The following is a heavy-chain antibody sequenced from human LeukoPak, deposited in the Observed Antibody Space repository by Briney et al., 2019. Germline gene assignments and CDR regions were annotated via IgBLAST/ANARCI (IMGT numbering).Heavy chain of an antibody. CDR2: ISWDGGST. CDR1: GFTFDDYA. CDR3: AKPLGGKSRETPLVMLFDI. J-gene: IGHJ3*02. Sequence: GGSLRLSCAASGFTFDDYAMHWVRQAPGKGLEWVSLISWDGGSTYYADSVKGRFTISRDNSKNSLYLQMNSLRAEDTALYYCAKPLGGKSRETPLVMLFDIWGQGTMVTVSS. D-gene: IGHD3-16*01. V-gene: IGHV3-43D*03.